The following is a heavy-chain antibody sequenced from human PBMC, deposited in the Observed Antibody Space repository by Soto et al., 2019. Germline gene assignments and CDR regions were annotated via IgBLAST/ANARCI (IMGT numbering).Heavy chain of an antibody. J-gene: IGHJ6*02. CDR3: ARVSGVRVYYYYGMDV. CDR2: IYYSGST. CDR1: GGSVSSGSYY. Sequence: SETLSLTCTVSGGSVSSGSYYWSWIRQPPGKGLEWIGYIYYSGSTNYNPSLKSRVTISVDTSKNQFSLKLSSVTAADTAVYYCARVSGVRVYYYYGMDVWGQGTTVTV. V-gene: IGHV4-61*01. D-gene: IGHD3-10*01.